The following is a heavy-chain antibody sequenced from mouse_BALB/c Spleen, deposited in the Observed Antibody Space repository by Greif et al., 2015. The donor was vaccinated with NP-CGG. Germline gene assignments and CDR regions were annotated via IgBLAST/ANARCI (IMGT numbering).Heavy chain of an antibody. Sequence: QVQLQQPGAELVRPGASVKLSCKASGYTFTSYWINWVKQRPGQGLEWIGNIYPSDSYTNYNQKFKDKATLTVDKSSSTAYMQLSSPTSEDSAVYYCTRSDDAGLYYFDYWGQGTTLTVSS. CDR2: IYPSDSYT. V-gene: IGHV1-69*02. J-gene: IGHJ2*01. CDR3: TRSDDAGLYYFDY. CDR1: GYTFTSYW. D-gene: IGHD1-2*01.